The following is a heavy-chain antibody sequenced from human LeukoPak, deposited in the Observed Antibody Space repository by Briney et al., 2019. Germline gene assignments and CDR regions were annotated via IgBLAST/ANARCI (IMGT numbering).Heavy chain of an antibody. CDR3: ARVLEGSSGQHWYFDL. J-gene: IGHJ2*01. V-gene: IGHV4-34*01. CDR1: GGSFSGYY. CDR2: INHSGST. D-gene: IGHD6-19*01. Sequence: SETLSLTCAVYGGSFSGYYWSWIRQPPGKGLEWIGEINHSGSTNYNPSLKSRVTISVDTSKNQFTLRLSSVTAADTAVYYCARVLEGSSGQHWYFDLWGRGTLVTVSS.